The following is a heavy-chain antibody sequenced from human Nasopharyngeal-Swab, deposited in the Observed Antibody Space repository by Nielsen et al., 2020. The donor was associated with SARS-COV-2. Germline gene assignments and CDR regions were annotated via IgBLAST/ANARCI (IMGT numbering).Heavy chain of an antibody. CDR3: ARDLRANYGSGSYYSYFDY. CDR2: ISYDGSNK. J-gene: IGHJ4*02. V-gene: IGHV3-30-3*01. D-gene: IGHD3-10*01. CDR1: GFTFSRNA. Sequence: GESLKISCAASGFTFSRNAMHWVRQAPGKGLEWVAVISYDGSNKYYADSVKGRFTISRDNSKNTLFLQMNSLRAEDTAVYYCARDLRANYGSGSYYSYFDYWGPGTLVTVSS.